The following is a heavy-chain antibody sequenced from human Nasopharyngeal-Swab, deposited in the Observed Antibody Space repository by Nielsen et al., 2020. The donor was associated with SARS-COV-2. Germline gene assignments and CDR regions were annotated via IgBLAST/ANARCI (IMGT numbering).Heavy chain of an antibody. J-gene: IGHJ4*02. Sequence: ASVKVSCKASGYTFTSYGISWVRQAPGQGLEWMGWINTYNGDTNYAQNFQGRVTVTTDTAMTTAYMELRSLISDDTAVYYCARALGVTDYGNMRFLWNFFDSWGQGTLLTVSS. CDR2: INTYNGDT. CDR1: GYTFTSYG. CDR3: ARALGVTDYGNMRFLWNFFDS. D-gene: IGHD4/OR15-4a*01. V-gene: IGHV1-18*04.